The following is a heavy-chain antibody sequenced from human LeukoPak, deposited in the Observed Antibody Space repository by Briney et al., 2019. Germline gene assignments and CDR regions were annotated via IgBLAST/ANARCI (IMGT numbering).Heavy chain of an antibody. CDR2: ISYDGSNK. D-gene: IGHD3-22*01. CDR1: GFTFSSYG. J-gene: IGHJ4*02. Sequence: GGSLRLSCAASGFTFSSYGMHWVRQAPSEGLEWVAVISYDGSNKYYADSVKGRFTISRDNSKNTLYLQMNSLRAEDTAVYYCAKASYYYDSSGYYFSYWGQGTLVTVSS. V-gene: IGHV3-30*18. CDR3: AKASYYYDSSGYYFSY.